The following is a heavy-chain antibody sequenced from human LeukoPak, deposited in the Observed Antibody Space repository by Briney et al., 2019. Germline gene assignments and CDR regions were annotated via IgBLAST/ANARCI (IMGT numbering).Heavy chain of an antibody. D-gene: IGHD3-10*01. Sequence: PSETLSLTCTVSGDSISSGNYYWSWIRQPAGEGLEWIGRIHNSGSTNYNPSLNSRVTISVDTSKNQVSLKLTSVTAADTAVYYCARNGYGSGSSWWGQGTLVTVSS. J-gene: IGHJ4*02. CDR2: IHNSGST. CDR1: GDSISSGNYY. V-gene: IGHV4-61*02. CDR3: ARNGYGSGSSW.